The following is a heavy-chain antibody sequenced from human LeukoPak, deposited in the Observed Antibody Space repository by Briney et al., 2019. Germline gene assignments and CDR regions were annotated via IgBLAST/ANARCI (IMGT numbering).Heavy chain of an antibody. J-gene: IGHJ6*03. CDR3: ARDSPYDYVWGSFVESYYYYYMDV. Sequence: SETLSLTCTVSGGSISSSSYYWGWIRQPPGKGLEWIGSIYYSGSTYYNPSLKSRVTISVDTSKNQFSLKLSSVTAADTAVYYCARDSPYDYVWGSFVESYYYYYMDVWGKGTTVTISS. CDR1: GGSISSSSYY. D-gene: IGHD3-16*01. CDR2: IYYSGST. V-gene: IGHV4-39*07.